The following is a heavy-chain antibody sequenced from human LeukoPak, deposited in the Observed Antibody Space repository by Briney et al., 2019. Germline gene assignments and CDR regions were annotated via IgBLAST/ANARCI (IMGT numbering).Heavy chain of an antibody. CDR2: ISADGGSA. J-gene: IGHJ4*02. Sequence: WGSLRLSCVASGLNFGESAMHWVRQAAGKGLEWGSLISADGGSAFSADSVKGRFSISRDNSKNSLYLQMDSLRSEDTAMYYCAKESGKFDYWGQGTLVVVSS. CDR1: GLNFGESA. V-gene: IGHV3-43*02. CDR3: AKESGKFDY.